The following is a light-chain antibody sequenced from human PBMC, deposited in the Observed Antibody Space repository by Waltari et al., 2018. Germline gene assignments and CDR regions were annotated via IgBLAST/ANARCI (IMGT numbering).Light chain of an antibody. CDR2: KAA. CDR1: QRISSW. J-gene: IGKJ2*01. V-gene: IGKV1-5*03. Sequence: DIHITQSPSTLSASVADRVTITCRASQRISSWVAWYQQEPGKALKLLIYKAASLETGVPSRCSDSGSGTEFTLNISSLQPDDIATDYCQQYKSYPSYTFGQGTNLEIK. CDR3: QQYKSYPSYT.